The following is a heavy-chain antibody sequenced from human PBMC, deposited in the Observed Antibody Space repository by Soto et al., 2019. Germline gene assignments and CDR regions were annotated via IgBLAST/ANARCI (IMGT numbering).Heavy chain of an antibody. Sequence: GGSLTLSSAASGFTFSCYWMHWVGHTPGKGLLWVSRINSDGTSTGYADSVKSRFTISRDNAKNTLYLQVNSLRVEDTAVYYCASDGGPDRPNYYYGRDVWGRGTTGTVSS. CDR1: GFTFSCYW. CDR2: INSDGTST. V-gene: IGHV3-74*01. CDR3: ASDGGPDRPNYYYGRDV. D-gene: IGHD3-16*01. J-gene: IGHJ6*02.